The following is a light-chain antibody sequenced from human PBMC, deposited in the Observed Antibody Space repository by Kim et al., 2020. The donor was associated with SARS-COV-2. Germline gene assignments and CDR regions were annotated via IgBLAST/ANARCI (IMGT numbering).Light chain of an antibody. V-gene: IGLV6-57*03. CDR3: QSYDSSIVV. CDR1: SGSIASNY. Sequence: GKKVTISCTRSSGSIASNYVQRYQQRPGSAPTTVIYEDNQRPSGVPDRFSGSIDSSSNSASLTISGLKTEDEADYYCQSYDSSIVVFGGGTQLTVL. CDR2: EDN. J-gene: IGLJ2*01.